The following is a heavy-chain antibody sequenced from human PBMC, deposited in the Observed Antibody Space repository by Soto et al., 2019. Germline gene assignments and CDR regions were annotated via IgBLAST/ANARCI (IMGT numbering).Heavy chain of an antibody. Sequence: SETLSLTCTVSGGSISSGDYYWSWIRQPPGKGLEWIGYIYYSGSTYYNPSLKSRVTISVDTPKNQFSLKLSSVTAADTAVYYCARDKITGLFDYWGQGTLVTVSS. CDR2: IYYSGST. J-gene: IGHJ4*02. CDR3: ARDKITGLFDY. D-gene: IGHD2-8*02. CDR1: GGSISSGDYY. V-gene: IGHV4-30-4*01.